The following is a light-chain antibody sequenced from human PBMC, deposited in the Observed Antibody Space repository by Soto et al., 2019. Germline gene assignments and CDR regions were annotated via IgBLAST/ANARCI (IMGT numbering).Light chain of an antibody. CDR1: QGISSY. Sequence: AIRMTQSPSSFSASTGDRVTITCRASQGISSYLAWYQQKPGKAPKLLIYAASTLQSGVPSRFSGSGSGTDFALTITSLQAEDFATYYCQQLRLYPSTFGGGTKVDNK. V-gene: IGKV1-8*01. CDR3: QQLRLYPST. CDR2: AAS. J-gene: IGKJ4*01.